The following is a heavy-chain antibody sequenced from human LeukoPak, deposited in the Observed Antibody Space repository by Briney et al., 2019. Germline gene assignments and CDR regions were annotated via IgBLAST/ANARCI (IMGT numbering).Heavy chain of an antibody. V-gene: IGHV4-39*01. CDR2: IYYSGST. CDR1: GGSISSSSYY. J-gene: IGHJ1*01. D-gene: IGHD2-2*01. CDR3: ASRGGVVVPVPFQH. Sequence: SETLSLTCTVSGGSISSSSYYWGWIRQPPGKGLESIGSIYYSGSTYYNPSLKGRVTISVDTSKNQFSLKLSSVTAADTAVYYCASRGGVVVPVPFQHWGPCTLVTVSS.